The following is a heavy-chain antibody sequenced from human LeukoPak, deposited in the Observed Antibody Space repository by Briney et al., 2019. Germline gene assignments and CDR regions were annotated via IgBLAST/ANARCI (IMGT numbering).Heavy chain of an antibody. CDR1: GYTFTNYD. CDR3: AREGLDY. CDR2: MNPNSGNS. Sequence: ASVKVSCKASGYTFTNYDINWVRQATGQGLEGMGYMNPNSGNSAYAQKFQGRVTITTDASISTASMELSGLRSEDTALYYCAREGLDYWGQGTLVTVSS. V-gene: IGHV1-8*01. J-gene: IGHJ4*02.